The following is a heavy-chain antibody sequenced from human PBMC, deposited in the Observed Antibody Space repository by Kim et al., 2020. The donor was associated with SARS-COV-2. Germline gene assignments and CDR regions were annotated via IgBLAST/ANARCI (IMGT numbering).Heavy chain of an antibody. CDR2: IYHSGST. V-gene: IGHV4-38-2*02. J-gene: IGHJ4*02. Sequence: SETLSLTCTVSGYSISSGYYWGWIRQPPGKGLEWIGSIYHSGSTYYNPSLKSRVTISVDTSKNQFSLKLSSVTAADTAVYYCARGLESELLYYYWGQGTL. CDR3: ARGLESELLYYY. CDR1: GYSISSGYY. D-gene: IGHD1-7*01.